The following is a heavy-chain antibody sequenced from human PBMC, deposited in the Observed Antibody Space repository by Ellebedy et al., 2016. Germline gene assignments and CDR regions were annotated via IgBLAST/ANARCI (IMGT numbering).Heavy chain of an antibody. D-gene: IGHD6-6*01. Sequence: GESLKISCAASGFTFSSYWMHWVRQAPGKGLVWVSRINSDGSSTSYADSVKGRFTISRDNAKNTLYLQMNSLRAEDTAVYYCARRRTIAALEVGFDYWGQGTLVTVSS. CDR3: ARRRTIAALEVGFDY. CDR2: INSDGSST. V-gene: IGHV3-74*01. J-gene: IGHJ4*02. CDR1: GFTFSSYW.